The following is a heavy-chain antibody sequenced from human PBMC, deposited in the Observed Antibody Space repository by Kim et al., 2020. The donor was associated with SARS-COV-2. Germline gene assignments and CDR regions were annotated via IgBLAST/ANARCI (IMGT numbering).Heavy chain of an antibody. D-gene: IGHD7-27*01. J-gene: IGHJ4*02. CDR1: GFTFNTYG. Sequence: GGSLRLSCAASGFTFNTYGMHWVRQAPGKGLEWVALIPYDGSNKYYADSVKGRFTVSRDNSKNTLYLQMNSLRVEDTAVYYCAKAGPGPLGYCDYWGQGTLVTVSS. CDR3: AKAGPGPLGYCDY. CDR2: IPYDGSNK. V-gene: IGHV3-30*18.